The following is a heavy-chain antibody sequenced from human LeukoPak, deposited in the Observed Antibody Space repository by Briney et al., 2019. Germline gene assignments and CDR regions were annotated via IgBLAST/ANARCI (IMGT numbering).Heavy chain of an antibody. D-gene: IGHD6-13*01. V-gene: IGHV6-1*01. CDR1: GDSVSSNSAA. J-gene: IGHJ4*02. CDR3: GRVVGAAGTIDY. Sequence: SQTLSLTFAISGDSVSSNSAAWSWLRQSPSRGLEWLGRTYYRSKWYHDYEVSVKSRITINPDTSNNQFSLQLNSVTPEDRAVYYCGRVVGAAGTIDYWGQGTLVTVSS. CDR2: TYYRSKWYH.